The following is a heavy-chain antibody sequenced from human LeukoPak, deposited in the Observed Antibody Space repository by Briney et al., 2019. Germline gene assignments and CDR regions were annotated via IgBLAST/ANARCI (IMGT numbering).Heavy chain of an antibody. D-gene: IGHD3-9*01. V-gene: IGHV4-59*01. CDR2: IYYSGST. J-gene: IGHJ5*02. CDR3: ARAGILTGLNWFDP. CDR1: GGSISSYY. Sequence: PSETLSLTCTVSGGSISSYYWSWIRQPPGKGLEWIGYIYYSGSTNYNPSLKSRVTISVDTSKNQFSLKLSSVTAADTAVYYCARAGILTGLNWFDPWGQGTLVTVSS.